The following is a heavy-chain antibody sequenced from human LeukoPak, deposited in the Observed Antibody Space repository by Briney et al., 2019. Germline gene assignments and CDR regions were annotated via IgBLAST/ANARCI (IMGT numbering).Heavy chain of an antibody. CDR3: GNGLKPYYFDY. V-gene: IGHV5-51*01. CDR1: GYRFTTYW. CDR2: VFSCDCDT. J-gene: IGHJ4*02. Sequence: GESLKISCKGSGYRFTTYWISWVRQMPAKGLEWRGIVFSCDCDTRYSPSFHGQVSISADKSISTAYLQWSSLKASGTAMYYCGNGLKPYYFDYWGQGTPVTVSS. D-gene: IGHD3-16*01.